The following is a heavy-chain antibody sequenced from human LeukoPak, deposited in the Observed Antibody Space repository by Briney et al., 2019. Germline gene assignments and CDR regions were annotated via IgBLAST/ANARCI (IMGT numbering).Heavy chain of an antibody. CDR2: ISSSSSYI. V-gene: IGHV3-21*01. Sequence: GGSLRLSCAASGFTFSSYSMNWVRQAPGKGLEWVSSISSSSSYIYYADSVKDRFTISRDNAKNSLYLQMNSLRAEDTAVYYCARADRYNWNDQGDYWGQGTLVTVSS. CDR3: ARADRYNWNDQGDY. CDR1: GFTFSSYS. J-gene: IGHJ4*02. D-gene: IGHD1-20*01.